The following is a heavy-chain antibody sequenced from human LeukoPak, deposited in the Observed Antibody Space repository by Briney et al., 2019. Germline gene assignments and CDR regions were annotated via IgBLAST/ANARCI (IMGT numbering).Heavy chain of an antibody. V-gene: IGHV4-34*01. D-gene: IGHD2-2*01. CDR1: GGSFSGYY. J-gene: IGHJ6*03. CDR2: INHSGST. Sequence: SETLSLTCAVYGGSFSGYYWSWIRQPPGKGLEWIGEINHSGSTNYNPSLKSRVTISVDTSKNQFSLKLSSVTAADTAAYYCARVDVVLPYYYYYMDIWGKGTTVTVSS. CDR3: ARVDVVLPYYYYYMDI.